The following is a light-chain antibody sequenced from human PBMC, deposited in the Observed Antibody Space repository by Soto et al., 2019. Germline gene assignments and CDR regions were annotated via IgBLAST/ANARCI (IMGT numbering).Light chain of an antibody. V-gene: IGKV3-20*01. CDR2: GAS. Sequence: EIVLTQSPGTLSLSPGERATLSCRASQIFSSCYLAWYQQKPGQAPRLLFYGASSRATGIPDRFSGSGFGTDFTLTISRLEPEDFAVYYCQQYGSSRWTFGQGTKVDIK. CDR1: QIFSSCY. CDR3: QQYGSSRWT. J-gene: IGKJ1*01.